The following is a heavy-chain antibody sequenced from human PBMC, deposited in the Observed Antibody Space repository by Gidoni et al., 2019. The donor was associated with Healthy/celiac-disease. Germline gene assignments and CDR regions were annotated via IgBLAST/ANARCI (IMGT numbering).Heavy chain of an antibody. CDR3: ARARPGIAVAGMGAFDI. V-gene: IGHV4-38-2*01. CDR2: IYHSGST. Sequence: QVQLQESGPGLVKPSETLSLTCAVSGYSISSGYYWGWIRQPPGKGLEWIGSIYHSGSTYYNPSLKSRVTISVDTSKNQFSLKLSSVTAADTAVYYCARARPGIAVAGMGAFDIWGQGTMVTVSS. CDR1: GYSISSGYY. J-gene: IGHJ3*02. D-gene: IGHD6-19*01.